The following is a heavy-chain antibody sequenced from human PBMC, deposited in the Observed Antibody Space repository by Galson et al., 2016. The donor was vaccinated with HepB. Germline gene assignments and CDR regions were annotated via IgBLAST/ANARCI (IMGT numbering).Heavy chain of an antibody. V-gene: IGHV1-2*04. D-gene: IGHD6-13*01. CDR2: INPKSGGA. J-gene: IGHJ4*02. Sequence: SVKVSCKASGYPFTGYYIHWVRQAPGQGLEWMGWINPKSGGAKNEQNFQGWVTMTRDTSLNTAYLDVRMLKSGDTAIYDCARDRGSTWSGRDSWGQGTLVTVSS. CDR1: GYPFTGYY. CDR3: ARDRGSTWSGRDS.